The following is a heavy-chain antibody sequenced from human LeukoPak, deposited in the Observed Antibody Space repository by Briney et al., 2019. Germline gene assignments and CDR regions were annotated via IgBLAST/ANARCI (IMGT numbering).Heavy chain of an antibody. CDR2: ISAYNGNT. V-gene: IGHV1-18*01. CDR1: GYTFTSYG. Sequence: GASVKVSCKASGYTFTSYGITWVRQAPGQGLEWMGWISAYNGNTNYAQKLQGRVTMTTDTSTSTAYLDLRSLRSDDTAVYYRARAEQYQLLLHWGQGTLVTVSS. CDR3: ARAEQYQLLLH. J-gene: IGHJ4*02. D-gene: IGHD2-2*01.